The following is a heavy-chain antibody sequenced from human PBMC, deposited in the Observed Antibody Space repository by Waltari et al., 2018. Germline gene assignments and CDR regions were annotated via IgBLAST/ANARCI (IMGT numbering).Heavy chain of an antibody. CDR2: IIPVFGTT. D-gene: IGHD3-22*01. CDR1: GSTFSSFS. J-gene: IGHJ4*02. V-gene: IGHV1-69*01. CDR3: VRGQSYYFDRTGFHGLFNY. Sequence: QVQLVPSGAEVKKPGSSVRVSCRTSGSTFSSFSIHWLRQAPGQGLEWMGGIIPVFGTTNYTQRFQGRLTINADGSTNTAYMELNSLTSDDTAVYYCVRGQSYYFDRTGFHGLFNYWGQGTLVTVSS.